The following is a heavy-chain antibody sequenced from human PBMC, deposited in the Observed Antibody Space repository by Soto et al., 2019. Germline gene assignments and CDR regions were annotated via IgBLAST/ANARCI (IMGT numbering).Heavy chain of an antibody. V-gene: IGHV1-18*01. CDR2: ISAHNGNT. CDR3: ARRRYGDY. CDR1: GYAFTTYG. J-gene: IGHJ4*02. Sequence: QVHLVQSGAEVKKPGASVKVSCKGSGYAFTTYGITWVRQAPGQGLERMGWISAHNGNTNYAQKLQGRVTVTRDTSTSTADMEQRSRRSDDTAVYYCARRRYGDYWGQGAMVTVSS. D-gene: IGHD1-1*01.